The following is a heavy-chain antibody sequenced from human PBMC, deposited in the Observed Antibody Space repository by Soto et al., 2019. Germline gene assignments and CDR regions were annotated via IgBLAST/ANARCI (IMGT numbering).Heavy chain of an antibody. Sequence: PSETLPLTCAVYGGSFSCYYLSWIRQPPGKGLEWIGEINHSGSTNYNPSLKSRVTISVDTSKNQFSLKLSSVTAADTAVYYCARVIAAAHLYYGMDVWGQGTTVTVSS. CDR3: ARVIAAAHLYYGMDV. V-gene: IGHV4-34*01. CDR2: INHSGST. J-gene: IGHJ6*02. CDR1: GGSFSCYY. D-gene: IGHD6-13*01.